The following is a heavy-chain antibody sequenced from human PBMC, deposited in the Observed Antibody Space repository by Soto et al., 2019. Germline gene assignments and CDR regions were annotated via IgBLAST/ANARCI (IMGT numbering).Heavy chain of an antibody. CDR1: GFTFSRYW. CDR2: IKQDGSEK. J-gene: IGHJ4*02. V-gene: IGHV3-7*03. Sequence: EVQLVESGGGLVQPGGSLRLSCAASGFTFSRYWMNWVRQAPGKGLEWVANIKQDGSEKYYVDSVKGRFTISRDNARNSLYLQMNSLRAEDTAVYYCARDLNEVGQVPHDWGQGTLVTVSS. CDR3: ARDLNEVGQVPHD.